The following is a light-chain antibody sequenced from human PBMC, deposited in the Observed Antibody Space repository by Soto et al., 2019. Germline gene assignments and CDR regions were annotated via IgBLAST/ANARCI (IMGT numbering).Light chain of an antibody. V-gene: IGKV1-16*01. Sequence: DIQLTHSRWIVSAFVGDGVTVTCRASQGISNSLAWYQQKPGKAPQVVIYDASSLQSGVPSRFSGSGSGTDFTLTISCLQSEDFATYYCQQYYSFPRTFGQGTKVDIK. CDR2: DAS. J-gene: IGKJ1*01. CDR1: QGISNS. CDR3: QQYYSFPRT.